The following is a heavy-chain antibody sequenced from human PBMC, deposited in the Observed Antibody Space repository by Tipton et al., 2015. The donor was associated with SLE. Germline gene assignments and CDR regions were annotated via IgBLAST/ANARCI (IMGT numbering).Heavy chain of an antibody. D-gene: IGHD5-12*01. CDR1: GFTFSDYY. CDR3: AKGGYIDAFDI. CDR2: ISSSSSYI. Sequence: SLRLSCAASGFTFSDYYMSWIRQAPGKGLEWVSYISSSSSYIYYADSVKGRFTISRDNAKNSLYLQMNSLRAEDTAVYYCAKGGYIDAFDIWGQGTMVTVSS. V-gene: IGHV3-11*06. J-gene: IGHJ3*02.